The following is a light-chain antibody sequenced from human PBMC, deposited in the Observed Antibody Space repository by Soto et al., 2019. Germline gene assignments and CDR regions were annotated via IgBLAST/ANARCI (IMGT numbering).Light chain of an antibody. CDR3: HSYDVSLRGPA. CDR2: DNS. V-gene: IGLV1-40*01. J-gene: IGLJ2*01. Sequence: QSVLTQPPSLSGAPGQRVTISCTGGRSNIGAGYDVHWYQHLPGTAPKVLIFDNSNRPSGVPDRFSGSKSGTSASLAITGLQAEDDAVYYCHSYDVSLRGPAFGGGTQLTVL. CDR1: RSNIGAGYD.